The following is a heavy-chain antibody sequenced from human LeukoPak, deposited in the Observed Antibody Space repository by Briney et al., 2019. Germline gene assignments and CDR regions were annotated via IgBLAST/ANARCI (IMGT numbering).Heavy chain of an antibody. D-gene: IGHD2-15*01. Sequence: GASGNVSCKASGHTFTNYGISLVRQAPGQGLEWMGWISAYNGNTNYAQKLQGRVTMTTDTSTSTAYMELRSLRSDDTAMYYCASGSVVFDYWGQGTLVTVSS. CDR1: GHTFTNYG. CDR3: ASGSVVFDY. J-gene: IGHJ4*02. CDR2: ISAYNGNT. V-gene: IGHV1-18*01.